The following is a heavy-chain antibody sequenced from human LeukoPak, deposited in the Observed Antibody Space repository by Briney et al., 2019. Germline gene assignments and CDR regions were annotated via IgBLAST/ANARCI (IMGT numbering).Heavy chain of an antibody. J-gene: IGHJ5*02. CDR1: GYTFTGYY. D-gene: IGHD1-26*01. Sequence: ASVKVSCKASGYTFTGYYMHWVRQAPGQGLEWTGRINPNSGGTNYAQKFQGRVTMTGDTSISTAYMELSRLRSDDTAVYYCARGPGWDGSYYVVRSMGNWFDPWGQGTLVTVSS. CDR3: ARGPGWDGSYYVVRSMGNWFDP. V-gene: IGHV1-2*06. CDR2: INPNSGGT.